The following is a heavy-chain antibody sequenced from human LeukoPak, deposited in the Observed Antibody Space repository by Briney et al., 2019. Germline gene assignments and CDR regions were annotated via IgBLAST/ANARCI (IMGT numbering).Heavy chain of an antibody. CDR2: IATGSSHI. CDR1: GFTFSPSG. D-gene: IGHD2-8*02. Sequence: PGGSLRLSCAASGFTFSPSGMTWVRQAPGKGLEWVSTIATGSSHIFYADSVKGRFTTSRDDAKNLLYLQLHSLRTEDTAIYYCARDGPHWSSDFWGRGTLVTVSS. V-gene: IGHV3-21*06. J-gene: IGHJ4*02. CDR3: ARDGPHWSSDF.